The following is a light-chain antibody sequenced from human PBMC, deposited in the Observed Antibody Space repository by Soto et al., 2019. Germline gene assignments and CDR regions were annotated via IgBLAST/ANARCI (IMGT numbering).Light chain of an antibody. CDR2: GAS. V-gene: IGKV3-20*01. Sequence: EIVLTQSPGTLSLSPGERAPLSCRTSQSVSSNYLAWYQQKPGQAPRLLIYGASTRATGIPDRFSGSGSGTDLTLTISRLEPEDFAVYYCQQYDSSPWTFGQGTKVEIK. J-gene: IGKJ1*01. CDR1: QSVSSNY. CDR3: QQYDSSPWT.